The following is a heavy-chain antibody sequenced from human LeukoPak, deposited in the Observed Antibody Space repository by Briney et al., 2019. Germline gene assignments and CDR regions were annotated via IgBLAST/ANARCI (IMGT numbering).Heavy chain of an antibody. CDR3: ARGGGLDV. J-gene: IGHJ6*02. CDR1: GFTLSDYW. V-gene: IGHV3-7*03. CDR2: IKQDGSEK. D-gene: IGHD3-16*01. Sequence: GGSLRLSCAASGFTLSDYWMSWVRQAPEKGLEWVANIKQDGSEKYSVDSVKGRFTISRDNAKNSLYLQMSNLRAEDTAVYFCARGGGLDVWGQGATVTVSS.